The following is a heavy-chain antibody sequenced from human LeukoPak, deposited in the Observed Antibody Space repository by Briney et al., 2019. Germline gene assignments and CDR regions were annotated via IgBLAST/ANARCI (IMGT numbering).Heavy chain of an antibody. CDR3: AKKMSITAASQVDY. Sequence: GSLRLSCAASGFTFSSYAMSWVRQAPGKGLEWVSAISGSGGSTYYADSVKGRFTISRDNSKNTLYLQMDSLRAEDTAVYYCAKKMSITAASQVDYWGQGTLVTVSS. CDR2: ISGSGGST. J-gene: IGHJ4*02. V-gene: IGHV3-23*01. D-gene: IGHD1-20*01. CDR1: GFTFSSYA.